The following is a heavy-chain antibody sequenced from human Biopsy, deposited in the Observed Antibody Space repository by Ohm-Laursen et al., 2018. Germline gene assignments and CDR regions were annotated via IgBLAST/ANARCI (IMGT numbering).Heavy chain of an antibody. CDR2: TYYRGTS. CDR3: AAFPFSGGPAFDI. CDR1: GGSVGDYF. Sequence: GTLSLTCSVSGGSVGDYFLSWIRLVPGKRPEWIGYTYYRGTSENNPSLRSRVTTSVDISRNQFFLNMKSVTGADTAVYYCAAFPFSGGPAFDIWGQGTTVTVSS. D-gene: IGHD2/OR15-2a*01. J-gene: IGHJ3*02. V-gene: IGHV4-59*02.